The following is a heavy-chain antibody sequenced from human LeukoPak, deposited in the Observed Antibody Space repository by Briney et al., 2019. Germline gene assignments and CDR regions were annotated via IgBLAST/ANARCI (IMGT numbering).Heavy chain of an antibody. CDR1: GFAFSDYY. D-gene: IGHD1-26*01. V-gene: IGHV3-11*06. J-gene: IGHJ4*02. CDR2: ISSRSSYT. CDR3: ARGSGIVGAITQVFDY. Sequence: PGGSLRLSCAASGFAFSDYYMSWIRQAPGKGLEWVSYISSRSSYTKYADSVRGRFTISRDNAKNSLYLQMNSLRAEDTAVYYCARGSGIVGAITQVFDYWGQGTLVTVSS.